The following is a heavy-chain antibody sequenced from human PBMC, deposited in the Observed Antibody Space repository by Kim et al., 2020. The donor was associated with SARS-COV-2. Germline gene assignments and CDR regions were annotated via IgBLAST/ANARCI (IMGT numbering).Heavy chain of an antibody. CDR3: ARQSVVVIARPLDY. V-gene: IGHV4-39*01. Sequence: SETLSLTCTVSGGSISSSSYYWGWIRQPPGKGLEWIGSIYYSGSTYYNPSLKSRVTISVDTSKNQFSLKLSSVTAADTAVYYCARQSVVVIARPLDYWGQGTLVTVSS. D-gene: IGHD2-21*01. J-gene: IGHJ4*02. CDR2: IYYSGST. CDR1: GGSISSSSYY.